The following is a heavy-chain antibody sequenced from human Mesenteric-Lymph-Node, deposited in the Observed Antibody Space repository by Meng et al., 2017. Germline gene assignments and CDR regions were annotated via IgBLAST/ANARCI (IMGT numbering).Heavy chain of an antibody. CDR2: ISYDGSNK. Sequence: GGSLRLSCAASGFTFSSYAMHWVRQAPGKGLEWVAVISYDGSNKYYADSVKGRFTISRDNSKNTLYLQMNSLRAEDTAVYYCARDTYPDYWGQGTLVTVSS. J-gene: IGHJ4*02. CDR3: ARDTYPDY. V-gene: IGHV3-30*07. CDR1: GFTFSSYA. D-gene: IGHD2/OR15-2a*01.